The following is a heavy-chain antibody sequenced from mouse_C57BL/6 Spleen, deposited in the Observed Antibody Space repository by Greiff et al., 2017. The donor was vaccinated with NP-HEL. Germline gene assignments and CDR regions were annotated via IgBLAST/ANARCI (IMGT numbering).Heavy chain of an antibody. CDR3: TTSYYYGSSCGAMDY. CDR1: GFNIKDYY. Sequence: EVQLQQSGAELVRPGASVKLSCTASGFNIKDYYMHWVKQRPEQGLEWIGRIDPEDGDTEYAPKFQGKATMTADTSSNTAYLQLSSLTSEDTAFYYCTTSYYYGSSCGAMDYWGQGTSVTVSS. V-gene: IGHV14-1*01. CDR2: IDPEDGDT. D-gene: IGHD1-1*01. J-gene: IGHJ4*01.